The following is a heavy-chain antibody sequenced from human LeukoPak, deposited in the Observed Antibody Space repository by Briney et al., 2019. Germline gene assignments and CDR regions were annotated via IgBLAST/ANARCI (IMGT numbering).Heavy chain of an antibody. V-gene: IGHV1-2*02. Sequence: PGTSVKLSCKASGFTFSSYTMNWVRQAPVQGLEWMGWINPNCGSTNYAQKFQGRVTMTGDESMSTAYMELSSLRTEDTAVYYCGASVGLIGGYSSDSEDAFDIWGQGTMVTVSS. CDR1: GFTFSSYT. D-gene: IGHD6-19*01. CDR3: GASVGLIGGYSSDSEDAFDI. CDR2: INPNCGST. J-gene: IGHJ3*02.